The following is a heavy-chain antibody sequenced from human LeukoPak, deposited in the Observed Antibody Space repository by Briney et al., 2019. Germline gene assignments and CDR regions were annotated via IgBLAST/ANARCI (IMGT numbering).Heavy chain of an antibody. J-gene: IGHJ3*02. CDR3: ARDSESTHSYYYDSSLGAFDI. Sequence: SETLSLTCTVSGGSISSYYWSWIRQPPGKGREWMGYIYYSGSTNYNPSLKSRVTISVDTSKNQFSLKLSTVTAADTAVYYCARDSESTHSYYYDSSLGAFDIWGQGTMVTVSS. CDR2: IYYSGST. CDR1: GGSISSYY. D-gene: IGHD3-22*01. V-gene: IGHV4-59*01.